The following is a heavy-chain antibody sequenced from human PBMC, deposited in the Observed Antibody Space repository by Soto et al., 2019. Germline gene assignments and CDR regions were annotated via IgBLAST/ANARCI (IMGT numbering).Heavy chain of an antibody. J-gene: IGHJ4*02. Sequence: GGSLRLSCATSGFTFNNYAMSWVRQAPGKGLEWVSAISGSGSSTYYADSVKGRFTISRDNSKNTLTLQMNSLRAEDTAVYYCAKDRAGYSRQIDYPGQGILVTVSS. CDR1: GFTFNNYA. CDR3: AKDRAGYSRQIDY. CDR2: ISGSGSST. V-gene: IGHV3-23*01. D-gene: IGHD6-13*01.